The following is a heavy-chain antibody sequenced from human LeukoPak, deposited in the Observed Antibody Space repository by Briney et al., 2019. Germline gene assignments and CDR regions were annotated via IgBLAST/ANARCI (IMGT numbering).Heavy chain of an antibody. CDR1: GYTFTDFG. Sequence: ASVKVSCKASGYTFTDFGISWVRQAPGQGLEWMGWSSAYNGDTKYAQKFQGRVTMTTDTSTSTAYMELRSLRSDDTAVFYCTRDLRTYTSYSSIFFDYWGQGTLVTVSS. D-gene: IGHD3-10*01. V-gene: IGHV1-18*01. J-gene: IGHJ4*02. CDR3: TRDLRTYTSYSSIFFDY. CDR2: SSAYNGDT.